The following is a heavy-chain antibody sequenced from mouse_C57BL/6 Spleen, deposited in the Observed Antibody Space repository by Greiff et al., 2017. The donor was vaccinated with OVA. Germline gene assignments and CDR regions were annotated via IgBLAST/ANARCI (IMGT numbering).Heavy chain of an antibody. D-gene: IGHD2-4*01. Sequence: QVQLQQPGAELVKPGASVKMSCKASGYTFTSYWITWVKQRPGQGLEWIGDIYPGSGSTNYNEKFKSKATLTVDTSSSTAYMQLSSLTSEDSAVYYCAREGILGYDYDSYWYFDVWGTGTTVTVSS. CDR1: GYTFTSYW. V-gene: IGHV1-55*01. CDR3: AREGILGYDYDSYWYFDV. CDR2: IYPGSGST. J-gene: IGHJ1*03.